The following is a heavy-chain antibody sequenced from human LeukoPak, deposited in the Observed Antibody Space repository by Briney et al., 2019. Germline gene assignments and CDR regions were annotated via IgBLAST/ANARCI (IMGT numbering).Heavy chain of an antibody. V-gene: IGHV4-30-4*01. CDR2: IYYSGST. J-gene: IGHJ6*02. D-gene: IGHD3-10*01. Sequence: PSETLSLTCAVSGGSISSNNWWWTWIRQPPGKGLEWIGYIYYSGSTYYNSSLKSRVSISVDTSKNQFSLKLSSVTAADTAVYYCAREFGLGVRGGGVWGQGTTVSVSS. CDR3: AREFGLGVRGGGV. CDR1: GGSISSNNWW.